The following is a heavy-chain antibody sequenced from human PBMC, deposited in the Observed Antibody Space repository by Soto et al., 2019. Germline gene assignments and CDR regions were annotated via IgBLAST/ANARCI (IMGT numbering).Heavy chain of an antibody. CDR3: ARAPTTVTTAYYFDF. D-gene: IGHD4-17*01. CDR2: ISYDGNNK. J-gene: IGHJ4*02. CDR1: GFTFSSYA. Sequence: QVQLVESGGGVVQPGRSLRLSCAASGFTFSSYAMHWVRQAPDKGLEWVAVISYDGNNKYYADSVKGRFTISRDNSKNTLYLQMNSLRAEDTAVYYCARAPTTVTTAYYFDFWGQGTLVTVSS. V-gene: IGHV3-30-3*01.